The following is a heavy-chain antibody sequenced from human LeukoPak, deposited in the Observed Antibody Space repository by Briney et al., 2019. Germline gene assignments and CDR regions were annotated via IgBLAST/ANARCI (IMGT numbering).Heavy chain of an antibody. CDR3: ARAPGYDFRSGYEPPRRDYCYAMDV. CDR1: GFTFSTFV. V-gene: IGHV3-21*01. D-gene: IGHD3-3*01. Sequence: GGSLRLSCAASGFTFSTFVMSWVRQAPGKGLEWVSCISSSSNYTYYADSVKGRFTISRDNAKNSLYLQMNSLRAEDTAVYYCARAPGYDFRSGYEPPRRDYCYAMDVWGQGTTVTVSS. J-gene: IGHJ6*02. CDR2: ISSSSNYT.